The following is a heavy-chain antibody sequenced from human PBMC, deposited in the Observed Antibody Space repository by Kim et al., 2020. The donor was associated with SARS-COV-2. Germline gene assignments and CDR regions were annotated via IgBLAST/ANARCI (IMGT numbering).Heavy chain of an antibody. D-gene: IGHD3-9*01. CDR3: ARNYDILTGSGPQLYY. V-gene: IGHV1-69*13. CDR1: GGTFSSYA. J-gene: IGHJ4*02. CDR2: IIPIFGTA. Sequence: SVKVSCKASGGTFSSYAISWVRQAPGQGLEWMGGIIPIFGTANYAQKFQGRVTITADESTSTAYMELSSLRSEDTAVYYCARNYDILTGSGPQLYYWGQGTLVTVSS.